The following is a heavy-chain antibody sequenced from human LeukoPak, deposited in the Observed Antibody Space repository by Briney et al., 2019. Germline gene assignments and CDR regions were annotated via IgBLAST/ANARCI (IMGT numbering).Heavy chain of an antibody. CDR1: GFTFSSYA. V-gene: IGHV3-30-3*01. CDR2: ISYDGSNK. Sequence: GGSLRLSCAASGFTFSSYAMHWVRQAPGKGLEWVAVISYDGSNKYYADSVKGRFTISRDNSKNTLYLQMNSLRAEDTAVYYCAREWLQPTRDCFDYWGRGTLVTVSS. J-gene: IGHJ4*02. D-gene: IGHD5-24*01. CDR3: AREWLQPTRDCFDY.